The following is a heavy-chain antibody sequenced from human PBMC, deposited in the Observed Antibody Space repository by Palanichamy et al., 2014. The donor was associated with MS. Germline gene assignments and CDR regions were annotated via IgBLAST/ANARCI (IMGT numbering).Heavy chain of an antibody. Sequence: VQLQESGPGLVKPSQTLSLTCTVSGGSISSGSYYWSWIRQPAGKGLEWIGRIYTSGSTNYNPSLKSRVTISVDTSKNQFSLKLSSVTAADTAVYYCASSRLQPLGYCSGGSCYGMDVWGQGTTVTVSS. CDR2: IYTSGST. CDR3: ASSRLQPLGYCSGGSCYGMDV. J-gene: IGHJ6*02. D-gene: IGHD2-15*01. CDR1: GGSISSGSYY. V-gene: IGHV4-61*02.